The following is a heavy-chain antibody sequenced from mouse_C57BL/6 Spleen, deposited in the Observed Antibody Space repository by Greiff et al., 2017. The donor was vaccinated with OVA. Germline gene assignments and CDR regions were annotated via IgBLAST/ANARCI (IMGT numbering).Heavy chain of an antibody. CDR3: ARRGVYYGSSYDYAMDY. CDR2: ISSGSSTI. D-gene: IGHD1-1*01. J-gene: IGHJ4*01. CDR1: GFTFSDYG. Sequence: EVHLVESGGGLVKPGGSLKLSCAASGFTFSDYGMHWVRQAPEKGLEWVAYISSGSSTIYYADTVKGRFTISRDNAKNTLFLQMTSLRSEDTAMYYCARRGVYYGSSYDYAMDYWGQGTSVTVSS. V-gene: IGHV5-17*01.